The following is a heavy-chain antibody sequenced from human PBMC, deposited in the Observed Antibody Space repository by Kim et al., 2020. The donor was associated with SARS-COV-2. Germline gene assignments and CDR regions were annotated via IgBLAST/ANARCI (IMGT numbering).Heavy chain of an antibody. D-gene: IGHD2-2*02. J-gene: IGHJ6*02. CDR3: ANTQYALHGTDV. CDR2: IYYSGST. CDR1: GGSISGYY. V-gene: IGHV4-59*13. Sequence: SETLSLTCTVSGGSISGYYWSWIRQPPGKGLEWIGYIYYSGSTNYNPSLKSRVTISVDTSKNQFSLELTSVTAADTAVYYCANTQYALHGTDVWGQGTTVTVSS.